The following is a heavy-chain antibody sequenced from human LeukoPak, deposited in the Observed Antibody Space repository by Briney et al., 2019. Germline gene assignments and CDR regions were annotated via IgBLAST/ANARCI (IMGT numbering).Heavy chain of an antibody. D-gene: IGHD3-22*01. CDR1: GFSFAYYA. CDR2: ISGDGGST. Sequence: QPGGSLRLSCAASGFSFAYYAMHWVRQAPGKGLEWVSLISGDGGSTYYADSVKGRFTISRDNSKNSLYLQMNSLRTEDTALYYCAKDPYDSIGIWGQGTMVTVSS. CDR3: AKDPYDSIGI. V-gene: IGHV3-43*02. J-gene: IGHJ3*02.